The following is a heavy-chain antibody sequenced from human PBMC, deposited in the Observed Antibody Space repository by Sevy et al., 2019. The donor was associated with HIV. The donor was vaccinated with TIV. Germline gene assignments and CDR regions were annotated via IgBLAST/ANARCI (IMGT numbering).Heavy chain of an antibody. CDR3: ARERFSSGWYENWFEP. CDR2: IYYSGST. D-gene: IGHD6-19*01. V-gene: IGHV4-31*03. CDR1: GGSISSGGYY. J-gene: IGHJ5*02. Sequence: SETLSLTCTVSGGSISSGGYYWSWIRQHPGKGLEWIGYIYYSGSTYYNPSLKSRVTISVDTSKNQFSLKLSSVTAAVTALYYCARERFSSGWYENWFEPWGQGTLVTVSS.